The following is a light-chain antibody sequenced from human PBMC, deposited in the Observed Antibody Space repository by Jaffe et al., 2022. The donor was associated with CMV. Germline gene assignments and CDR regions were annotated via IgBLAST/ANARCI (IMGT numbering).Light chain of an antibody. CDR3: GTWDTSLSAWV. CDR1: NSNIGNNY. CDR2: ENN. V-gene: IGLV1-51*01. J-gene: IGLJ3*02. Sequence: QSVLTQPPSVSAAPGQRVTISCSGSNSNIGNNYISWYQQFPGTAPKLLIYENNKRPSVIPDRFSGSKSGTSATLGITGLQTGDEANYFCGTWDTSLSAWVFGGGTKVTVL.